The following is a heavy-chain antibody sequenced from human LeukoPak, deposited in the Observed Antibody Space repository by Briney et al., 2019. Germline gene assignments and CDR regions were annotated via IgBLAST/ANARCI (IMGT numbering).Heavy chain of an antibody. CDR1: GDSVSSNSAA. Sequence: SQTLSLTCAISGDSVSSNSAAWNWIRQSPSRGLEWLGRTYYRSKWYNDYVVSVKSRITINPDTSKNQFSLQLNSVTPEDTAVYYCARGQHYYDSSGYYSYYYYYGMDVWGQGTTVTVSS. CDR2: TYYRSKWYN. D-gene: IGHD3-22*01. CDR3: ARGQHYYDSSGYYSYYYYYGMDV. J-gene: IGHJ6*02. V-gene: IGHV6-1*01.